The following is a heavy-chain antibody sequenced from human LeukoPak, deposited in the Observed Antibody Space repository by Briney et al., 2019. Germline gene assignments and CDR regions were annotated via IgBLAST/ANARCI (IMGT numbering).Heavy chain of an antibody. CDR1: GGSISSSY. V-gene: IGHV4-59*01. CDR2: IYYSGGT. D-gene: IGHD2-8*01. CDR3: ARDSLYVTNFFDP. Sequence: SETLSLTCTVSGGSISSSYWNWIRQPPGKGLEWIGYIYYSGGTNYNPSLQSRVTISIDTSKNQFSLNLRSVTAADTAVYYCARDSLYVTNFFDPWGQGTLVTVSS. J-gene: IGHJ5*02.